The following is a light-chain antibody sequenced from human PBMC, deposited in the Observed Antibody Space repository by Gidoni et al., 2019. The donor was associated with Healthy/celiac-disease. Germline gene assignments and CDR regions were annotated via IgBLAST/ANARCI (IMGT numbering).Light chain of an antibody. V-gene: IGKV1-33*01. J-gene: IGKJ3*01. CDR3: QQYDNLIFT. CDR1: QDINND. Sequence: DIQMTQSPSSLSASVGDRVTITCQARQDINNDLNGYQQKPGKAPKLLIYDASNLETGVPSRVSGSGSGTDFTFTISSLQPEDIATYYCQQYDNLIFTFGPGTKVDIK. CDR2: DAS.